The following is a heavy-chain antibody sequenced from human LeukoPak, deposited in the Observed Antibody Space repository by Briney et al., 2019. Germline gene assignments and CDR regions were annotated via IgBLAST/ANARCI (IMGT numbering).Heavy chain of an antibody. D-gene: IGHD1-26*01. Sequence: GGSLRLSCAASGFTFSSYAMSWVRQAPGKGLEWVSAISGSGGSTYYADSVKGRVTISRDNSKNTLYLQMNSLRAEDTAVYYCAKVVVGAHRGGAFDIWGQGTMVTVSS. CDR1: GFTFSSYA. J-gene: IGHJ3*02. V-gene: IGHV3-23*01. CDR2: ISGSGGST. CDR3: AKVVVGAHRGGAFDI.